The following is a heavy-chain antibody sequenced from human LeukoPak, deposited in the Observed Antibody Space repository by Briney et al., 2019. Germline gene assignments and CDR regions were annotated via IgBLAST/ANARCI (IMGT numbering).Heavy chain of an antibody. CDR1: GFTVSSNY. CDR2: IYGGGST. J-gene: IGHJ4*02. D-gene: IGHD7-27*01. CDR3: ARTELGMGYFDY. V-gene: IGHV3-53*01. Sequence: GGSLRLSCAASGFTVSSNYMSWVRQAPGKGLEWVSVIYGGGSTYYADSVKGRFTISRDNSKDTLYLQMNSLRAEDTAVYYCARTELGMGYFDYWGQGTLVTVSS.